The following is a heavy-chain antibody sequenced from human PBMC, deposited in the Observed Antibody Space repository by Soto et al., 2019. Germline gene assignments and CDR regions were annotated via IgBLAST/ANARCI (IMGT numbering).Heavy chain of an antibody. CDR1: GFTFSSYV. CDR2: ISGSGGST. Sequence: GSLRLSCAASGFTFSSYVMSWVRQAPGKGLEWVSAISGSGGSTYYADSVKGRFTISRENAKNSLYLQMNSLRAEDTAVYYCARVNPGDGNWFDPWGQGTLVTVSS. J-gene: IGHJ5*02. D-gene: IGHD4-17*01. CDR3: ARVNPGDGNWFDP. V-gene: IGHV3-23*01.